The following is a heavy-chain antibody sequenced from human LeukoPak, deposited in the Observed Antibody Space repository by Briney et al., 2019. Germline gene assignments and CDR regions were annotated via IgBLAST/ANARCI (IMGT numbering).Heavy chain of an antibody. CDR2: INPSGGST. J-gene: IGHJ6*02. CDR1: GYTFTSYY. V-gene: IGHV1-46*01. CDR3: ARDRVAGTRAYYYYSYGMYV. D-gene: IGHD6-19*01. Sequence: ASVTVSCKSSGYTFTSYYMHWVRQAPGQGLEWMGIINPSGGSTSYAQKFKGRVTMTSDTSTSTVYMELSSLRSEDAAVYYCARDRVAGTRAYYYYSYGMYVWGQGTTVTVS.